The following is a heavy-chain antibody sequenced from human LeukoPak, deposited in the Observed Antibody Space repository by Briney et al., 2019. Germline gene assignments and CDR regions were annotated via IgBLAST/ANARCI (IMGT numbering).Heavy chain of an antibody. CDR2: IRYDGSNK. V-gene: IGHV3-30*02. CDR1: GFTYSSYW. CDR3: AKDALAQPQAYYYYYMDV. J-gene: IGHJ6*03. D-gene: IGHD2-15*01. Sequence: PGGSLRLSCAASGFTYSSYWMNWVRQAPGKGLEWVAFIRYDGSNKYYADSVKGRFTISRDNSKNTLYLQMNSLRAEDTAVYYCAKDALAQPQAYYYYYMDVWGKGTTVTVSS.